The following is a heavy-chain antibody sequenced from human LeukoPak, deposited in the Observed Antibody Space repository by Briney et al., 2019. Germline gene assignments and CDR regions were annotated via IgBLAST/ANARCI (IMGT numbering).Heavy chain of an antibody. D-gene: IGHD3-16*01. V-gene: IGHV3-74*01. CDR3: ARERGSTVMGY. Sequence: GSLRLSCVDSEFTLSSYWVHWVRQPPGKGLVWVARINPDGGITNYADSVRGRFTISRDNAKNTLYLQRNSLRAEDTAVYYCARERGSTVMGYWGQGTLVTVSS. CDR1: EFTLSSYW. J-gene: IGHJ4*02. CDR2: INPDGGIT.